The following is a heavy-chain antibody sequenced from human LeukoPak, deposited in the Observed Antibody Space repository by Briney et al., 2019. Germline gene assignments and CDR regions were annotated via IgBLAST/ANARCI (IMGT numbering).Heavy chain of an antibody. D-gene: IGHD3-22*01. V-gene: IGHV3-23*01. CDR2: ISGSGGST. Sequence: GGSLRLSCAASGFTFSNYAMSWVRQAPGKGLEWVSAISGSGGSTYYAGSVKGRFTISRDNSKNTLYLQMNSLRAEDAAVYYCARARYYYDSSGYSPGAFDIWGQGTMVTVSS. CDR3: ARARYYYDSSGYSPGAFDI. J-gene: IGHJ3*02. CDR1: GFTFSNYA.